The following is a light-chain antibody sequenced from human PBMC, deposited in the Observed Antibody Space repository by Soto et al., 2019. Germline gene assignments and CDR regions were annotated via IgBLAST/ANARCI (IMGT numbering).Light chain of an antibody. Sequence: DIQMTQSPSTLSASAGDTVTITCRASQSISTWLAWYQQKPGKAPKILIFDASSLQSGVPSRFSGSGSGTEFTLTISSLQPDDFATYYCQQYDSYSWTFGQGTKVEIK. CDR1: QSISTW. CDR3: QQYDSYSWT. V-gene: IGKV1-5*01. J-gene: IGKJ1*01. CDR2: DAS.